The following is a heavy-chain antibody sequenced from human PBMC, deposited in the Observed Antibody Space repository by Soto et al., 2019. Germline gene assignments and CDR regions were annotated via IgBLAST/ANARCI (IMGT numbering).Heavy chain of an antibody. Sequence: QVQLSESGGGVVQPGRSLRLSCTTSGFVFNDYDIHWVCQAPGKGLAWLASISYDGSNRYYADSVKGRFTISRDNSKNTLSLQINSLGAEDTAVYYCSRGIKGGLDAWGPGTLVTVSS. D-gene: IGHD2-21*01. CDR2: ISYDGSNR. CDR3: SRGIKGGLDA. CDR1: GFVFNDYD. J-gene: IGHJ5*02. V-gene: IGHV3-30*03.